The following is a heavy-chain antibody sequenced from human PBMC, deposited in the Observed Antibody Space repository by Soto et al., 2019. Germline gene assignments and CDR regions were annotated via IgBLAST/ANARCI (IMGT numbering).Heavy chain of an antibody. CDR3: ARGRQHLLAARRHLNWFDP. J-gene: IGHJ5*02. Sequence: PSETLSLTCAVYGGSFSGYYWSWIRQPPGKGLEWIGEINHSGSTNYNPSLKSRVTISVDTSKNQFSLKLSSVTAADTAVYYCARGRQHLLAARRHLNWFDPWGQGTLVTVSS. CDR1: GGSFSGYY. V-gene: IGHV4-34*01. CDR2: INHSGST. D-gene: IGHD6-6*01.